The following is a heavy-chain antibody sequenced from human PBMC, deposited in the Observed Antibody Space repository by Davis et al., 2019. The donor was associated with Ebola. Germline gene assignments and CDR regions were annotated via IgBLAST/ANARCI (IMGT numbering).Heavy chain of an antibody. CDR3: ARAQFGDVVLDY. Sequence: PGGSLRLSCAASGFTFRTYDMHWVRHTTGKGLEWVSVIGTAGDTYYRGSVKGRFTISRENAGNSLYLQMNSLTAGDTAVYYCARAQFGDVVLDYWGQGTLVTVSS. CDR1: GFTFRTYD. CDR2: IGTAGDT. J-gene: IGHJ4*02. V-gene: IGHV3-13*01. D-gene: IGHD4-17*01.